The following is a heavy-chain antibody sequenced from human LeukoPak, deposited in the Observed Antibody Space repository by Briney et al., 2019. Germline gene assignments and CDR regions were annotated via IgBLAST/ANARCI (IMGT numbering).Heavy chain of an antibody. D-gene: IGHD2-2*01. Sequence: ASVKVSCTASGYTFTGYYMHWVRQAPGQGLEWMGWINPNSGGTNYAQKFQGRVTITRDTSISTAYMELSRLRSDDTAVYYCACQDTVVVVPAAIPHFDYWGQGTLVTVSS. CDR2: INPNSGGT. V-gene: IGHV1-2*02. CDR1: GYTFTGYY. J-gene: IGHJ4*02. CDR3: ACQDTVVVVPAAIPHFDY.